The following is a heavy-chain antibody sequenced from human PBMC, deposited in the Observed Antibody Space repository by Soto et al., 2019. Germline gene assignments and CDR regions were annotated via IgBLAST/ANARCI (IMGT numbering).Heavy chain of an antibody. CDR2: ISGSSSYI. D-gene: IGHD6-6*01. V-gene: IGHV3-21*02. CDR1: GFTFSSYL. CDR3: ARDPSRAFPGFDY. Sequence: EVQLVESGGGLVKPGGSLRLSCAASGFTFSSYLMNWVRQAPGKGLEWVSAISGSSSYIYYTDSVRGRFTISRDNAKNSVYLQMNSLRVEDTAVYYCARDPSRAFPGFDYWGQGILVTVSS. J-gene: IGHJ4*02.